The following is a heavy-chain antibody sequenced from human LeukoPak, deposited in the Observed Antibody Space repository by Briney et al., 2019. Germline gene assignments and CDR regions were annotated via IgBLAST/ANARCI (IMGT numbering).Heavy chain of an antibody. Sequence: PGGSLRLSCVASGFSFSRSWMSWVRQAPGKGLEWVANIKVDGSEKHYLDSVEGRFIISRDNAKNSVHLQMNSLRAEDTAEYYCVRDGPFGSGTFGYWAQGTLVSVSS. V-gene: IGHV3-7*01. J-gene: IGHJ4*02. D-gene: IGHD3-10*01. CDR3: VRDGPFGSGTFGY. CDR1: GFSFSRSW. CDR2: IKVDGSEK.